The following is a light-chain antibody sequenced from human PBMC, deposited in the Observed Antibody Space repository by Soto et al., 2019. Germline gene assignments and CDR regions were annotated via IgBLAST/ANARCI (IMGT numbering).Light chain of an antibody. Sequence: QSALTQPRSVSGSPGQSVAISCTGTSSGVGGYNYVSWYQQHPGKAPKLMIYDVTKRPSGVPDRFSASKSGNTASLTISGLQADDEADYYCCSYAGSYSYVFGTGTKVT. CDR3: CSYAGSYSYV. V-gene: IGLV2-11*01. CDR1: SSGVGGYNY. J-gene: IGLJ1*01. CDR2: DVT.